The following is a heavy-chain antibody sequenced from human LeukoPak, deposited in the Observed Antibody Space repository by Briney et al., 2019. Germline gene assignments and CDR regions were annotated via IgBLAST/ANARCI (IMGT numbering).Heavy chain of an antibody. J-gene: IGHJ4*02. Sequence: GGSLRLSCAASGFTFSSYAMSWVRQAPGKGLEWVSAISGSGGSTYYADSVKGRFTISRDNSKNTLYLQMNCLRAEDTAVYYCAKDEFTYYYDSSGYLELDYWGQGTLVTVSS. D-gene: IGHD3-22*01. CDR1: GFTFSSYA. CDR3: AKDEFTYYYDSSGYLELDY. CDR2: ISGSGGST. V-gene: IGHV3-23*01.